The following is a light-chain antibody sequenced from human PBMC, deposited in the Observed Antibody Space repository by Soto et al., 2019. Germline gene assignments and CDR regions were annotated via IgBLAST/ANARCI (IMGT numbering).Light chain of an antibody. CDR2: DVS. J-gene: IGLJ2*01. CDR3: SSYTSSSILV. CDR1: SSDVGGYNY. V-gene: IGLV2-14*01. Sequence: QSALTQPASVSGSPGQSITISCTGTSSDVGGYNYVSWYQQHPGKAPKLMIYDVSNRPSGVSNRFSGSKSGNTASLTISGLQAEDEADYYCSSYTSSSILVFGGGTKVNVL.